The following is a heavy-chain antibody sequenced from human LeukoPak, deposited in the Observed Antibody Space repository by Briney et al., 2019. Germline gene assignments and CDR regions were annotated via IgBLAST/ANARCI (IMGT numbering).Heavy chain of an antibody. J-gene: IGHJ1*01. V-gene: IGHV1-24*01. CDR1: GYTLTELS. CDR2: FDPEDGET. CDR3: ATGGGSGWSEYFQH. Sequence: ASVKVSCKVSGYTLTELSMHWVRQAPGKGLEWVGGFDPEDGETIYAQKFQGRVTMTEDTSTDTAYMELSSLRSEDTAVYYCATGGGSGWSEYFQHWGQGTLVTVSS. D-gene: IGHD6-19*01.